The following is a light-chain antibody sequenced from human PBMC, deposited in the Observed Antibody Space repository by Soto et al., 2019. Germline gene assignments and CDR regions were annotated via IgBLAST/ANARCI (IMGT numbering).Light chain of an antibody. CDR1: QTINNN. CDR2: GAS. Sequence: VFTQAEARLSWSPGERATLSCRASQTINNNVAWYQLKVGQAPRLLIYGASTRATGIPARFSGSGSGTEFTLTISSLQSEDFAEYHCQQYNNWPQMVGRGTKVDIK. V-gene: IGKV3-15*01. J-gene: IGKJ1*01. CDR3: QQYNNWPQM.